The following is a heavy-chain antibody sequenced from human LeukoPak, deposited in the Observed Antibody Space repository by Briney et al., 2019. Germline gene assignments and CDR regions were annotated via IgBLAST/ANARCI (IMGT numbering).Heavy chain of an antibody. CDR2: IYYSGST. V-gene: IGHV4-39*01. D-gene: IGHD3-22*01. J-gene: IGHJ3*02. CDR3: TRHTTYYYDSSGGGTDAFDI. CDR1: GGSISSSSYY. Sequence: PSETLSLTCTVSGGSISSSSYYWGWIRQPPGKGLEWIGSIYYSGSTYYNPSLKSRVTISVDTSKNQFSLKLSSVTAADTAVYYCTRHTTYYYDSSGGGTDAFDIWGQGTMVTVSS.